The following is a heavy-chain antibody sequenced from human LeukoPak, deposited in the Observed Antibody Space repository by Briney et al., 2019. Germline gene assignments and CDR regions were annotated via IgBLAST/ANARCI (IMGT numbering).Heavy chain of an antibody. J-gene: IGHJ4*02. V-gene: IGHV3-30*18. Sequence: GGSLRLSCAASGFTFSSYAMNWVRQAPGKGLEWVAIISYDGSNKYYADSVKGRFTISRDNSKNTLYLQMNSLRAEDTAVYYCAKPLYNSGWYGGGDYWGQGTLVTVSS. CDR1: GFTFSSYA. CDR3: AKPLYNSGWYGGGDY. CDR2: ISYDGSNK. D-gene: IGHD6-19*01.